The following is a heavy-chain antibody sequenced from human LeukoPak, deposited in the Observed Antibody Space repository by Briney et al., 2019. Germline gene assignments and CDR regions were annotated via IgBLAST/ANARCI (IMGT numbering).Heavy chain of an antibody. V-gene: IGHV1-46*01. CDR2: INPSGGST. D-gene: IGHD3-22*01. CDR1: GYTFTSYY. Sequence: ASVKVSCKASGYTFTSYYMHWVRQAPGQGLEWMGIINPSGGSTSYAQKFQGRVTMTRDTSTSTVYMELSSLRSEDTAVYYCARDGTHYDSSGYHVDFDYWGQGTLVTVSS. CDR3: ARDGTHYDSSGYHVDFDY. J-gene: IGHJ4*02.